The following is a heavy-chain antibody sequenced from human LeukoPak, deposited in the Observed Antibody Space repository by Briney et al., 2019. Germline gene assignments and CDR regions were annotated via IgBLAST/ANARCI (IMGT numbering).Heavy chain of an antibody. Sequence: SETLSLTCSLSGGSISTYYWSWIRQPPGKGLEYIGYMYHTGTTNYNPSLKSRVTISLDTSKNQISLKLSSVTAADTAVYYCARHFCSGGACLWFDSWGQGTLVTVSS. CDR1: GGSISTYY. D-gene: IGHD2-15*01. CDR3: ARHFCSGGACLWFDS. CDR2: MYHTGTT. V-gene: IGHV4-59*08. J-gene: IGHJ5*01.